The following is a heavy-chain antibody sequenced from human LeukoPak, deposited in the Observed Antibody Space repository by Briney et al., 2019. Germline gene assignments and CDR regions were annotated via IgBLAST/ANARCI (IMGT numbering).Heavy chain of an antibody. D-gene: IGHD6-13*01. CDR1: GFTFSSYW. CDR3: AKRIAAVGPYFDY. CDR2: IKRDGGEK. Sequence: PGGSLRLSCVVSGFTFSSYWMSWVRQAPGKGLEWVANIKRDGGEKYYVDSVKGRFTISRDNAKKSLYLQMNSLRAEDTAVYYCAKRIAAVGPYFDYWGQGTLVTVSS. V-gene: IGHV3-7*05. J-gene: IGHJ4*02.